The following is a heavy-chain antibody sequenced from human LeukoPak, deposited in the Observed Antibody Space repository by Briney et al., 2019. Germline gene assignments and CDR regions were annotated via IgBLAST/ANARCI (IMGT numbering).Heavy chain of an antibody. J-gene: IGHJ5*02. V-gene: IGHV3-53*01. CDR2: IYIGGGT. CDR3: ARGQGA. CDR1: GFTVNNNY. Sequence: GGSLRLSCAACGFTVNNNYMSWVRQAPGKGLEWVAVIYIGGGTYYAASVKGRFTISRDTSKNTLFLQMNSLRADDTAMYYCARGQGAWGQGTLVTVSS.